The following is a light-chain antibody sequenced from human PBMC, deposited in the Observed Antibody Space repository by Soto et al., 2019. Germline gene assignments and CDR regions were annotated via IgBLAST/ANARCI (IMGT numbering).Light chain of an antibody. CDR2: DAS. Sequence: EIVLTQSPATLSFSPGEIATLSCRASQSVSSYLAWYQQKPGQAPRLLIYDASNRATGIPARFSGSGSGTDFTLTISSLEPEDFAVYYCQQRSIFGQGTRLEI. J-gene: IGKJ5*01. CDR1: QSVSSY. CDR3: QQRSI. V-gene: IGKV3-11*01.